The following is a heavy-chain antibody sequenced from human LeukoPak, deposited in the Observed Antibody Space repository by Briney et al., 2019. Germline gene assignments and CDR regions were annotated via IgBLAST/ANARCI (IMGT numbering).Heavy chain of an antibody. CDR1: GFTFSSYA. J-gene: IGHJ4*02. V-gene: IGHV3-30-3*01. D-gene: IGHD3-22*01. Sequence: GGSLRLSCAASGFTFSSYAMHWVRQAPGKGLEWVAVISYDGSNKYYADSVKGRFTISRDNSKNTLYLQMNSLRAEDTAVYYCARVRPQYYYDSSGYLLYWGQGTLVTVSS. CDR2: ISYDGSNK. CDR3: ARVRPQYYYDSSGYLLY.